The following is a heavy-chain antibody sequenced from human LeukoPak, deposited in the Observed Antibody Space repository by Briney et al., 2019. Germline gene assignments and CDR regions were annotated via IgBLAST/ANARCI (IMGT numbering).Heavy chain of an antibody. Sequence: RASETLSLTCAVYGGSFSGYYWSWIRQPPGKGLEWIGEINHSGSTNYNPSLKSRVTISVDTSKNQFSLKLSSVTAADTAVYYCARDQSRGWDPLDYWGQGTLVTVSS. CDR1: GGSFSGYY. D-gene: IGHD6-19*01. V-gene: IGHV4-34*01. CDR2: INHSGST. J-gene: IGHJ4*02. CDR3: ARDQSRGWDPLDY.